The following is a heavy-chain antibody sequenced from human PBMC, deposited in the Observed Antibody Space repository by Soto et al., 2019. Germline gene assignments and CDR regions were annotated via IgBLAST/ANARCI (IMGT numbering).Heavy chain of an antibody. J-gene: IGHJ6*02. CDR3: ARDRGYDAHDYYYNAMDV. CDR1: GFTFRTYT. V-gene: IGHV3-21*01. CDR2: IRGFSPYT. D-gene: IGHD2-15*01. Sequence: EVQLVESGGGLVKPGGSLRLSCVASGFTFRTYTMNWVRQAPGKGLEWVSGIRGFSPYTFYAESVKGRFTISRDNAKNYLYLQMNSLGVEDTAVYYCARDRGYDAHDYYYNAMDVWGQGTTVTVSS.